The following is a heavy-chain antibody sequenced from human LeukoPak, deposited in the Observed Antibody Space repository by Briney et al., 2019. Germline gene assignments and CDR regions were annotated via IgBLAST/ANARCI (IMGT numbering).Heavy chain of an antibody. J-gene: IGHJ3*02. CDR2: IYPGDSLT. CDR3: ARPLRDGSYDAFDI. D-gene: IGHD2-15*01. Sequence: GESLKISCQDSGYNFTNYWIGWVRQMPGKGLEWMGIIYPGDSLTRYSPSFQGHVTISADRSITTAYLQWSSLTAADTAMYYCARPLRDGSYDAFDIWGQGTRVTVSS. CDR1: GYNFTNYW. V-gene: IGHV5-51*06.